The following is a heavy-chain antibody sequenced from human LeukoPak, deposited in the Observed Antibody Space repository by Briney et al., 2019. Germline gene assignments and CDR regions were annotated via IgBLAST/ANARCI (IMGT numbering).Heavy chain of an antibody. CDR2: INHSGST. Sequence: PSETLSLTCAVYGGSFSGYYWSWIRQPPGKGLEGIGEINHSGSTNYNPAPKSRVTISVDTYKNHFSLKLSSVTAADTAVYYCARGSRCSGGSCYHPAYYIDVWGKGPTVTVSS. CDR1: GGSFSGYY. V-gene: IGHV4-34*01. D-gene: IGHD2-15*01. J-gene: IGHJ6*03. CDR3: ARGSRCSGGSCYHPAYYIDV.